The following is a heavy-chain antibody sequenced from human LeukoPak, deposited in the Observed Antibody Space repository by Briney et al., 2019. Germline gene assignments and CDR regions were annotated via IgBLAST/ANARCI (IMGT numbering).Heavy chain of an antibody. CDR3: ARGRRGFSRWLYKGYYGMDV. D-gene: IGHD6-13*01. CDR2: ISGSGGST. J-gene: IGHJ6*02. Sequence: GGSLRLSCAASGFTFSSYAMSWVRQAPGKGLEWVSAISGSGGSTYYADSVKGRFTISRDNSKNTLYLQMNSLRAEDTAVYYCARGRRGFSRWLYKGYYGMDVWGQGTTVTVSS. V-gene: IGHV3-23*01. CDR1: GFTFSSYA.